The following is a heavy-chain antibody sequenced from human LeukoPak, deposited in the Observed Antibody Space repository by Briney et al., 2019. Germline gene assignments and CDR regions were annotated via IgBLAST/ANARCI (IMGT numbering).Heavy chain of an antibody. V-gene: IGHV3-21*01. D-gene: IGHD5-12*01. CDR3: ARSSGYDEGDFDY. CDR1: GFTFSSYS. J-gene: IGHJ4*02. Sequence: GGSLRLSCAASGFTFSSYSMNWVRQAPGKGLEWVSSISSSSSYIYYADSVKGRFTISRDNAKNSLYLQMNSLRAEDTAVYYCARSSGYDEGDFDYWGQGTLVTVSS. CDR2: ISSSSSYI.